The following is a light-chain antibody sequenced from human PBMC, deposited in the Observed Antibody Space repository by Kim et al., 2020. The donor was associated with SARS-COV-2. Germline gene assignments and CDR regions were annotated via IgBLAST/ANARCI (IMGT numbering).Light chain of an antibody. J-gene: IGKJ2*01. CDR2: WAS. Sequence: DIVMTQSPDSLAVSLGERATINCRSSQTVLYSPNNKNYLAWYQQKPGQPPKLFITWASTRESGVPDRFSGSGSGTDFTLTISSLQAEDVAVYYCQQYHTTPYTFGQGTKLEIK. V-gene: IGKV4-1*01. CDR1: QTVLYSPNNKNY. CDR3: QQYHTTPYT.